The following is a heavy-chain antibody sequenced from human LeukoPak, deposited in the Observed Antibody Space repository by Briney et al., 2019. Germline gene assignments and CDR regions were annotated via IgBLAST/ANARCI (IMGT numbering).Heavy chain of an antibody. Sequence: PSETLSLTCAVSGYSISSGYYWAWIRQFPGKGLEWIGSIFHSGSTYYNPSLKSRVSTSVDASKNHFSLTLTSVTAADTAVYHCARHMTTDMLDAFDIWGQGTMVIISS. CDR3: ARHMTTDMLDAFDI. CDR1: GYSISSGYY. V-gene: IGHV4-38-2*01. J-gene: IGHJ3*02. CDR2: IFHSGST. D-gene: IGHD3-10*02.